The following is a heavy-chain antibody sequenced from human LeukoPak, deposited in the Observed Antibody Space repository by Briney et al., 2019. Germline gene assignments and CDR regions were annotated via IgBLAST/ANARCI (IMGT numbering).Heavy chain of an antibody. D-gene: IGHD3-10*01. J-gene: IGHJ4*02. CDR1: GFTFSSYE. CDR2: ISSSGSTI. Sequence: PGGSLRLSCAASGFTFSSYEMNWVRQAPGKGLEWVSYISSSGSTIYYADSVKGRFTISRDNAKNSLYLQMNSLRAEDTAVYYCARGFLWFGELLYPAPFDYWGQGTLVTVSS. V-gene: IGHV3-48*03. CDR3: ARGFLWFGELLYPAPFDY.